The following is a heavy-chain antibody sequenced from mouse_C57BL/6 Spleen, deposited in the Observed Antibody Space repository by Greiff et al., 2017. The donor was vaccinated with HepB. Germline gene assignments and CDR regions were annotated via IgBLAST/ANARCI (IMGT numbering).Heavy chain of an antibody. Sequence: VKLMESGPGLVQPSQSLSITCTVSGFSLTSYGVHWVRQSPGKGLEWLGVIWRGGSTDYNAAFMSRLSITKDNSKSQVFFKMNSLQADDTAIYYCAKCDYVPYYYAMDYWGQGTSVTVSS. CDR3: AKCDYVPYYYAMDY. D-gene: IGHD2-4*01. V-gene: IGHV2-5*01. CDR1: GFSLTSYG. CDR2: IWRGGST. J-gene: IGHJ4*01.